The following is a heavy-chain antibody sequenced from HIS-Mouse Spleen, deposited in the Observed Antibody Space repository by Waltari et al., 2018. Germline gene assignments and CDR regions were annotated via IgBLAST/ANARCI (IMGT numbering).Heavy chain of an antibody. CDR2: IYYSGST. Sequence: QVQLQESGPGLVKPSQTLSLTCTVSGGSISSGGYYWSWIRQHPGKGLEWIGYIYYSGSTYSHPSLQSRVTISVDTSKNPFSLKLSSVTAADTAVYYCARSPYYDFWSGYSDNWFDPWGQGTLVTVSS. V-gene: IGHV4-31*03. J-gene: IGHJ5*02. CDR3: ARSPYYDFWSGYSDNWFDP. D-gene: IGHD3-3*01. CDR1: GGSISSGGYY.